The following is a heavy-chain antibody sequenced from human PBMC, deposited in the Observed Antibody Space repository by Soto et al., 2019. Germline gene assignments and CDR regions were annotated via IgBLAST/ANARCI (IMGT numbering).Heavy chain of an antibody. Sequence: GGSLRLSCAASGFTFSSYAMHWVRQAPGKGLEWVAVISYDGSNKYYADSVKGRFTISRDNSKNTLYLQMNSLRAEDTAVYYCARDPAVLRYFDWVEPKGHYYFDYWGQGTLVTVSS. CDR2: ISYDGSNK. D-gene: IGHD3-9*01. J-gene: IGHJ4*02. CDR1: GFTFSSYA. CDR3: ARDPAVLRYFDWVEPKGHYYFDY. V-gene: IGHV3-30-3*01.